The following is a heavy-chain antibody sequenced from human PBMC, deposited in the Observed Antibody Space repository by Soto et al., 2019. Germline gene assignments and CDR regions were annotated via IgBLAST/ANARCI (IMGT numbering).Heavy chain of an antibody. J-gene: IGHJ4*02. CDR1: GTSISSTFW. V-gene: IGHV4-4*02. Sequence: PSETLSLTCAVSGTSISSTFWWTWVRQPPGKGLEWIGEVYHSGSTKYNPSLKSRVTISVDTSKNQFSLKLSSVTAADTAVYYCARHEGGFYLGPYYFDYWGQGTLVTVSS. D-gene: IGHD3-10*01. CDR2: VYHSGST. CDR3: ARHEGGFYLGPYYFDY.